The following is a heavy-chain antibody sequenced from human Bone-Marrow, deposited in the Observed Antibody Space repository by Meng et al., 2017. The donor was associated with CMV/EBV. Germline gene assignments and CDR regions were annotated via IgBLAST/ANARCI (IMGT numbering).Heavy chain of an antibody. Sequence: GEALKISCSASGFTFSDYYMSWIRQAPGKGLEWGSYISSSGSTIYYADTVKGRLTISRDNAKNSLYLQMNSLRAEDTAVYYCARAPYSSGWNSYWGQGTLVTVSS. CDR1: GFTFSDYY. J-gene: IGHJ4*02. D-gene: IGHD6-19*01. CDR3: ARAPYSSGWNSY. V-gene: IGHV3-11*01. CDR2: ISSSGSTI.